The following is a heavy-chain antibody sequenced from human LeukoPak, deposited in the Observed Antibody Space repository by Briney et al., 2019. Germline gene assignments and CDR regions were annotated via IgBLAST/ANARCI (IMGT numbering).Heavy chain of an antibody. CDR1: GGSISSYY. D-gene: IGHD4-23*01. Sequence: SETLSLTCTVSGGSISSYYWSWIRQPPGKGLEWIGYIYYSGSTNYNPSLKSRVTISVDPSKNQFSLKLSSVTAADTAVYYCARERRLDYGGNSHNWFDPWGQGTLVTVSS. V-gene: IGHV4-59*12. CDR2: IYYSGST. CDR3: ARERRLDYGGNSHNWFDP. J-gene: IGHJ5*02.